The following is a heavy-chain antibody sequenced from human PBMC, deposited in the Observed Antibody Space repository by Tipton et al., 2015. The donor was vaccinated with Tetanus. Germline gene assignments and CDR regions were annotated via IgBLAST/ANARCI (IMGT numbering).Heavy chain of an antibody. V-gene: IGHV4-61*05. CDR3: ARIHDYWSGYFDF. CDR2: ILYGKST. CDR1: GGPISGSSFY. D-gene: IGHD3-3*01. J-gene: IGHJ4*02. Sequence: TLSLTCTVSGGPISGSSFYWGWIRQPPGKGLEWIGYILYGKSTHFNPSLQSRLSMSGDPVKNQFSLRLTSVTAADTAVYYCARIHDYWSGYFDFWGQGTPVTVSP.